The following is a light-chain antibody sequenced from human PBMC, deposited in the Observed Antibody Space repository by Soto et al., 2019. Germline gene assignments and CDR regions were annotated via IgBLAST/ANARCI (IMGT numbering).Light chain of an antibody. CDR2: DAS. Sequence: EIGLTQSPATLSLSPGERATLSCRASQSVSSYLAWYQQKPGQAPRLLIYDASNRATGIPARFSGSGSGTDFTLTISSLEPEDFAVYYCQQRSNWPRGYTFGQGTKLEIK. CDR1: QSVSSY. J-gene: IGKJ2*01. CDR3: QQRSNWPRGYT. V-gene: IGKV3-11*01.